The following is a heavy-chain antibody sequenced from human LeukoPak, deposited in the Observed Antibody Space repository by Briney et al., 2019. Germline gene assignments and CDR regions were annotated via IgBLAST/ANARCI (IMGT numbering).Heavy chain of an antibody. J-gene: IGHJ4*02. CDR3: AKDTGGSHPTYYFDY. D-gene: IGHD1-26*01. CDR2: ISSSGSTI. V-gene: IGHV3-11*01. Sequence: GGSLRLSCAASGFTFSDYYMSWIRQAPGKGLEWVSYISSSGSTIYYADSVRGRFTISRDNAKNSLYLQMNSLRAEDTAVYYCAKDTGGSHPTYYFDYWGQGTLVTVSS. CDR1: GFTFSDYY.